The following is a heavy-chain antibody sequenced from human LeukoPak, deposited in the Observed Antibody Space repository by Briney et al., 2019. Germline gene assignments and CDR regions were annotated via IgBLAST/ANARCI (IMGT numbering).Heavy chain of an antibody. CDR2: IIPILGIA. V-gene: IGHV1-69*04. CDR3: ARGPAGYDY. CDR1: GGTFSSYA. Sequence: VASVKVSCKASGGTFSSYAISWVRQAPGQGLEWMGRIIPILGIANYAQKFQGRVTITADRSTSTAYMELSSLRSEDTAVYYCARGPAGYDYWGQGTLVTVSS. J-gene: IGHJ4*02. D-gene: IGHD3-10*01.